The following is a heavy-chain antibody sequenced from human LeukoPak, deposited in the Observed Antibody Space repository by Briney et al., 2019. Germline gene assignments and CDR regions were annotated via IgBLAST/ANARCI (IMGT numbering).Heavy chain of an antibody. CDR3: AKVLYGPRTFDY. CDR1: GFTFSSYG. CDR2: ISYDGSNK. D-gene: IGHD4-17*01. J-gene: IGHJ4*02. Sequence: GGSLRLSCAASGFTFSSYGMHSVRQAPGKGLEWVAVISYDGSNKYYADSVKGRFTISRDNSKNTLYLQMNSLRAEDTAVYYCAKVLYGPRTFDYWGQGTLVTVSS. V-gene: IGHV3-30*18.